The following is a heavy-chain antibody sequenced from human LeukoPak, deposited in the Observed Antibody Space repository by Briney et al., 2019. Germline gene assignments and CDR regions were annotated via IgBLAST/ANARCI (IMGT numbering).Heavy chain of an antibody. D-gene: IGHD3-3*01. Sequence: PGGSLRLSCAASGFTFSDYYMSWIRQAPGKGLEWVSYISNSGSTIYYADSVKGRFFISRDNAKNSLYLQMNSLRAEDTAVYYCARGEKHQGYTITILNIKDPNFDYWGQGTLVTVSS. V-gene: IGHV3-11*01. CDR1: GFTFSDYY. CDR3: ARGEKHQGYTITILNIKDPNFDY. J-gene: IGHJ4*02. CDR2: ISNSGSTI.